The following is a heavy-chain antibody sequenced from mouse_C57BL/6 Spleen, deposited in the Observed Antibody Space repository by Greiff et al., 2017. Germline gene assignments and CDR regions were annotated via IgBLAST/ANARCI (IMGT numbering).Heavy chain of an antibody. V-gene: IGHV1-62-2*01. J-gene: IGHJ1*01. D-gene: IGHD1-1*01. CDR3: ARHLPDYYGSSYWYFDV. CDR2: FYPGSGSI. Sequence: VMLVESGAELVKPGASVKLSCKASGYTFTEYTIHWVKQRSGQGLEWIGWFYPGSGSIKYNEKFKDKATLTADKSSSTVYMELSRLTSEDSAVYFDARHLPDYYGSSYWYFDVSLPSTTVPVSS. CDR1: GYTFTEYT.